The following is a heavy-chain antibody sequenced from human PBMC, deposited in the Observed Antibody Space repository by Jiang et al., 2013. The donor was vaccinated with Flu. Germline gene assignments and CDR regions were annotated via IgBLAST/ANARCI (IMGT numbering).Heavy chain of an antibody. V-gene: IGHV1-69*01. CDR3: ASGGDKRGYSYGYLSDY. D-gene: IGHD5-18*01. J-gene: IGHJ4*02. CDR2: TIPIFGTA. CDR1: GGTFSSYA. Sequence: GAEVKKPGSSVKVSCKASGGTFSSYAISWVRQAPGQGLEWMGGTIPIFGTANYAQKFQGRVTITADESTSTAYMELSSLRSEDTAVYYCASGGDKRGYSYGYLSDYWGQGTLVTVSS.